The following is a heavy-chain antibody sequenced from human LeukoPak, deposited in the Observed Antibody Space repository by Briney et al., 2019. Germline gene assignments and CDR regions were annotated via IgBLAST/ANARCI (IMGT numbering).Heavy chain of an antibody. Sequence: GASVKVSCKASGYTFTSYGISWVRQAPGQGLEWMGWISAYNGNTNYAQKLQGRVTMTTDTSTSTAYMELRSLRSDDTAVYYCARDRYYDILTAENGMDVWGQGTTVTVSS. J-gene: IGHJ6*02. CDR3: ARDRYYDILTAENGMDV. V-gene: IGHV1-18*01. D-gene: IGHD3-9*01. CDR2: ISAYNGNT. CDR1: GYTFTSYG.